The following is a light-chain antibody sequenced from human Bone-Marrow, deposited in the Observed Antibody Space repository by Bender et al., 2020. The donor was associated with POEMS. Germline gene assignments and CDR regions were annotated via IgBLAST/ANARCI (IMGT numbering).Light chain of an antibody. CDR1: SSDVGGYNY. CDR3: QSYDNSLGGWV. V-gene: IGLV2-14*03. CDR2: DVS. J-gene: IGLJ3*02. Sequence: QSALTQPASVSGSPGQSITISCTGTSSDVGGYNYVSWYQQHPGKAPKLIIYDVSDRPSGISNRFSGSKSGNTASLTISGLQAEDEADYYCQSYDNSLGGWVFGGGTKLTVL.